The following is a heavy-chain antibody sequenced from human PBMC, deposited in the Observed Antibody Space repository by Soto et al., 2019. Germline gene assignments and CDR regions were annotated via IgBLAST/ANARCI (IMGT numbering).Heavy chain of an antibody. V-gene: IGHV3-48*02. CDR2: ITSSGTTV. CDR3: ARGSSDWAYYFDF. D-gene: IGHD6-25*01. CDR1: GFTFSSYS. J-gene: IGHJ4*02. Sequence: EVHLVESGGGLVQPGGSLRLSCAASGFTFSSYSLNWVRQAPGKGLEGVSYITSSGTTVYYADSVRGRFAISRDNAKNSLYLQMNSLRDDDTDVYYCARGSSDWAYYFDFWGQGTLVTVSS.